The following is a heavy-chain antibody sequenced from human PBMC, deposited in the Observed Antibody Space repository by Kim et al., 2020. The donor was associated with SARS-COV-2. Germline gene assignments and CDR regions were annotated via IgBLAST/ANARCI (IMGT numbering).Heavy chain of an antibody. V-gene: IGHV3-53*01. Sequence: TYYADSVKGRFTISRDNSKNTLYLQMNSLRAEDTAVYYCARVEGSQVFDYWGQGTLVTVSS. CDR3: ARVEGSQVFDY. D-gene: IGHD1-26*01. J-gene: IGHJ4*02. CDR2: T.